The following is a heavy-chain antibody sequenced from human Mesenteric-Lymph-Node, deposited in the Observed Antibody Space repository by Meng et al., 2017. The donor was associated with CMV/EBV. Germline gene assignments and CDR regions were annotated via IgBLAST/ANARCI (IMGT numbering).Heavy chain of an antibody. D-gene: IGHD3-10*01. CDR2: IYYSGST. CDR1: GGSISSYY. J-gene: IGHJ5*02. V-gene: IGHV4-59*06. CDR3: ARVVQEFDP. Sequence: GSLRLSCTVSGGSISSYYWSWIRQPPGKGLEWIGYIYYSGSTYYNPSLKSRVTISVDTSKNQFSLKLSSVTAADTAVYYCARVVQEFDPWGQGTLVTVSS.